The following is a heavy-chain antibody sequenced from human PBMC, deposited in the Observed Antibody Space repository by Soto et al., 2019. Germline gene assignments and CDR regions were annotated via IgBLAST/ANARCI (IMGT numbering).Heavy chain of an antibody. CDR1: GGSISSSSYY. D-gene: IGHD6-13*01. J-gene: IGHJ4*02. CDR3: ARDLAAGDY. CDR2: IYYSGST. V-gene: IGHV4-39*02. Sequence: ETLSLTCTVSGGSISSSSYYWGWIRQPPGKGLEWIGSIYYSGSTYYNPSLKSRVTISVDTSKNQFSLKLSSVTAADTAVYYCARDLAAGDYWGQGTLVTVSS.